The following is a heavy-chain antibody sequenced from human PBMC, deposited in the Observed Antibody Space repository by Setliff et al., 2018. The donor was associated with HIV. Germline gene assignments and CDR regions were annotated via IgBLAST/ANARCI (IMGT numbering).Heavy chain of an antibody. Sequence: SVKVSCKASGGTFTGYAITWVRQPPGQGLEWMGGIIPVFGTTNYAQKFQGRVSITADESTTTAYMELSSLRSEDTTVYYCARGWTTYYDYVWGSYPPGYWGRGTLVTVSS. CDR3: ARGWTTYYDYVWGSYPPGY. V-gene: IGHV1-69*13. J-gene: IGHJ4*02. CDR1: GGTFTGYA. CDR2: IIPVFGTT. D-gene: IGHD3-16*02.